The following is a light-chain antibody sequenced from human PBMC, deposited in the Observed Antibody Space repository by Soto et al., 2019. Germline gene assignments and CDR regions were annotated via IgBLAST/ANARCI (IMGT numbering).Light chain of an antibody. CDR2: AAS. V-gene: IGKV1-27*01. J-gene: IGKJ4*01. CDR1: QDIANF. CDR3: QKCKVAPFT. Sequence: ILMTQSPSSLSAFVGDRVTITCRASQDIANFLAWYQQKPGKVPKLLIYAASTLQSGVPSRFIGSGSETDFTLTISGLQPEDVATYYCQKCKVAPFTFGGGTKVDIK.